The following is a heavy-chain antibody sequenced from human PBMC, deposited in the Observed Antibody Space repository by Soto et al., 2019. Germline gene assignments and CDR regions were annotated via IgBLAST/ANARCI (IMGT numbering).Heavy chain of an antibody. V-gene: IGHV3-30-3*01. CDR2: ISYDGNNE. Sequence: QVQLVESGGGEVQPGRSLRLSCAASGFTFSAYTMHWVRQPPGKGLEWVAVISYDGNNERYTDPVKGRFTVSRDNSKSTLYLQMNSLKSEDTAVYYCARDGYSGRSDGFDIWGQGTMVTVSS. J-gene: IGHJ3*02. CDR3: ARDGYSGRSDGFDI. CDR1: GFTFSAYT. D-gene: IGHD1-26*01.